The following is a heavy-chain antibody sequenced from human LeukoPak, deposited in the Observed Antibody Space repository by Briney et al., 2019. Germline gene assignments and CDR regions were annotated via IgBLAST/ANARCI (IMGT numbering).Heavy chain of an antibody. CDR3: ASALGTTDPFDY. V-gene: IGHV4-31*03. J-gene: IGHJ4*02. D-gene: IGHD4-11*01. CDR1: GGSISSGGYY. Sequence: SETLSLTCTVSGGSISSGGYYWSWIRQHPGRGLERIGYIYYSGSTYYNPSLKSRVTISVDTSKNQCSLKLSSVTAADTAVYYCASALGTTDPFDYWGEGTLVTVSS. CDR2: IYYSGST.